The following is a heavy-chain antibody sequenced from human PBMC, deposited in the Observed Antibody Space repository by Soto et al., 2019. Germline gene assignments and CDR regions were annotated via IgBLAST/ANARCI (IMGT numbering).Heavy chain of an antibody. J-gene: IGHJ4*02. CDR1: GFTFSSYA. CDR2: ISYDGSNK. V-gene: IGHV3-30-3*01. Sequence: GGSLRLSCAASGFTFSSYAMHWVRQAPGKGLEWVAVISYDGSNKYYADSVKGRFTISRDNSKNTLYLQMNSLRAEDTAVYYCARGSHYYDSSRYYAQSFDYWGQGNLVTVSS. D-gene: IGHD3-22*01. CDR3: ARGSHYYDSSRYYAQSFDY.